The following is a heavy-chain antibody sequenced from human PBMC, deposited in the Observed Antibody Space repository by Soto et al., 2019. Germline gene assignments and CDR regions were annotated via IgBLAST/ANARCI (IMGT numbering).Heavy chain of an antibody. D-gene: IGHD3-16*01. Sequence: EVQLLESGGGLVQPGGSLRLSCVGSGFTFISYAMNWVRQAPGKGLEWVSGISGGGDRTFDADSVKGRFTIPRDNSKNTVNLQMNSLRADDTAVYYCARKVLGSSSRPDYWYFDLWGRGTLVTLSS. J-gene: IGHJ2*01. V-gene: IGHV3-23*01. CDR1: GFTFISYA. CDR3: ARKVLGSSSRPDYWYFDL. CDR2: ISGGGDRT.